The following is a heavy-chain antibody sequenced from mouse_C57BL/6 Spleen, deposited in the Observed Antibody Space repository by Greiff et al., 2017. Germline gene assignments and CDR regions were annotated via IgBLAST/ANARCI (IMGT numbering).Heavy chain of an antibody. CDR2: IHPNSGST. CDR3: ARDPDWYFDV. CDR1: GYTFTSYW. V-gene: IGHV1-64*01. J-gene: IGHJ1*03. Sequence: QVQLLQPGAELVKPGASVKLSCKASGYTFTSYWMHWVKQRPGQGLEWIGMIHPNSGSTYYNEKFKSKATLSVDKSSSTAYMQLSSLTSEDTAVYYWARDPDWYFDVWGTGTTVTVSS.